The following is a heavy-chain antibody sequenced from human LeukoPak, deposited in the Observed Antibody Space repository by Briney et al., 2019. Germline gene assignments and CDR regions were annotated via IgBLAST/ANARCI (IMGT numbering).Heavy chain of an antibody. V-gene: IGHV4-39*01. J-gene: IGHJ5*02. Sequence: SETLSLTCTVSGGSISSNSYYWGRIRQPPGKGLKRIGSIYYTGSTYHNPSLKSRVTISVDTYKNQFSLKLNSVTAADTAVYYCARNRYYYGSGNYGVPNWFDPWGQGTLVTVSS. D-gene: IGHD3-10*01. CDR3: ARNRYYYGSGNYGVPNWFDP. CDR1: GGSISSNSYY. CDR2: IYYTGST.